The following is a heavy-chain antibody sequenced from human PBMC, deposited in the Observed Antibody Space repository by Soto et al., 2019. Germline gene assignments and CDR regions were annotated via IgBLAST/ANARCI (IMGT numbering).Heavy chain of an antibody. CDR1: GFTFSTYA. V-gene: IGHV3-23*01. CDR2: ISSNGGLI. CDR3: AKGLSGPHGVTNYVDS. D-gene: IGHD3-10*01. Sequence: EVQLLESGGGLVQPGGSLRLSCAASGFTFSTYAMTWVRQAPGKGLEWVSTISSNGGLIYYADSVKGRFTISRDNSKNTLFLQMNSLRADDTAVYYCAKGLSGPHGVTNYVDSWGQGTLVTVSS. J-gene: IGHJ4*02.